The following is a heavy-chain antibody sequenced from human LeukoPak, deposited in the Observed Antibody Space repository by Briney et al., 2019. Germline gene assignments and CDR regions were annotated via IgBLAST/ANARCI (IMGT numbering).Heavy chain of an antibody. Sequence: GGSLRLSCAASGFIFSDFAMSWVRQAPGKGLEWVSGMSASGSHTHSADFVKGRFTISRDNFRNTLYLQMNGLRVEDTAVYYCAKVRSGDNYYFDYWGQGTLVTVSS. CDR3: AKVRSGDNYYFDY. V-gene: IGHV3-23*01. D-gene: IGHD3-22*01. J-gene: IGHJ4*02. CDR1: GFIFSDFA. CDR2: MSASGSHT.